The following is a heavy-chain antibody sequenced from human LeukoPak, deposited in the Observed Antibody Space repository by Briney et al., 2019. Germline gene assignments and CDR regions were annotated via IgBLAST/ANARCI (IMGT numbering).Heavy chain of an antibody. Sequence: PSETLSRTCTVSGGSISSYYWSWLRQPAGKGLEWIGRIYTSGSTNYNPSLKSRVTMSVDTSKNQFSLKLSSVTAADTAVYYCAREGTVAKWELRYAFDIWGHGTMVTVSS. D-gene: IGHD1-26*01. J-gene: IGHJ3*02. V-gene: IGHV4-4*07. CDR1: GGSISSYY. CDR2: IYTSGST. CDR3: AREGTVAKWELRYAFDI.